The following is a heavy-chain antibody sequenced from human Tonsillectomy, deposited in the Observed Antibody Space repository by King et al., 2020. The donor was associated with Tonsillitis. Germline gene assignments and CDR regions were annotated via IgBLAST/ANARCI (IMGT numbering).Heavy chain of an antibody. Sequence: QLVQSGAEVKEPGSSVRVSCEASGDTFNKYAITWVRQAPGQGLEWMGGTIPIFGSANYAQRFQGRVTISADKATGTASREPSGLRSEDSAVYFCARVSLRGEMALMAEYFHHWGQGTLVTVSS. CDR2: TIPIFGSA. D-gene: IGHD5-24*01. CDR3: ARVSLRGEMALMAEYFHH. CDR1: GDTFNKYA. V-gene: IGHV1-69*06. J-gene: IGHJ1*01.